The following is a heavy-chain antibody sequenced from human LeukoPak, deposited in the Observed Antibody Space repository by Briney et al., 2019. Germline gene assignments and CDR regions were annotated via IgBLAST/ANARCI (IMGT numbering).Heavy chain of an antibody. V-gene: IGHV5-51*01. Sequence: GESLKISCKSSGYIFTRYWIGWVRQMPRKDMEWKGIIFPGDSDTRYSPSFQGQVTISVDKSISTACLQWSSLKASDTAMYYCAGRLFAYCGGDCYSAIGYWGQGTLVTVSS. CDR3: AGRLFAYCGGDCYSAIGY. CDR2: IFPGDSDT. CDR1: GYIFTRYW. D-gene: IGHD2-21*02. J-gene: IGHJ4*02.